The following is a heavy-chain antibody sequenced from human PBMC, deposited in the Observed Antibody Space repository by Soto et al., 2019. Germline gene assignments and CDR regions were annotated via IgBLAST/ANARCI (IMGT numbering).Heavy chain of an antibody. D-gene: IGHD3-3*01. J-gene: IGHJ6*03. CDR3: ARKGYDSYYYYYYMDV. CDR2: IYYSGST. V-gene: IGHV4-59*01. Sequence: SETLSLTCTVSGGSISSYYWSWIRQPPGKGLEWIGYIYYSGSTNYNPSLKSRVTLSVDTSKNQFSLKLSSVTAADTAVYYCARKGYDSYYYYYYMDVWGKGTTVTVSS. CDR1: GGSISSYY.